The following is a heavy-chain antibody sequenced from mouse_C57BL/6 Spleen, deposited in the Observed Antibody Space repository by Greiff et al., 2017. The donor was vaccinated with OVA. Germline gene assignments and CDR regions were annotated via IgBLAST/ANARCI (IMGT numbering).Heavy chain of an antibody. CDR3: ARIYGSSYFDY. CDR2: IYPGDGDT. V-gene: IGHV1-82*01. Sequence: VQLQESGPELVKPGASVTISCKASGYAFSSSWMNWVKQRPGKGLEWIGRIYPGDGDTNYNGKFKGKATLTADKSSSTAYMQLSSLTSEDSAVYFCARIYGSSYFDYWGQGTTLTVSS. D-gene: IGHD1-1*01. J-gene: IGHJ2*01. CDR1: GYAFSSSW.